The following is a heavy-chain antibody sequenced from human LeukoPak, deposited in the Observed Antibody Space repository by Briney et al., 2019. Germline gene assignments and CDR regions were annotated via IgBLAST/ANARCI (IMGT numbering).Heavy chain of an antibody. CDR3: ARHYGP. CDR1: GDSMGENY. V-gene: IGHV4-59*08. Sequence: SETLSLTCTVSGDSMGENYWSWTRQPPGKRLEYIGFIYRTGSSNYNPSLKSRVTMSIDTSKNQFSLKLNSVTATDTAVYYCARHYGPWGQGTLVTVSS. J-gene: IGHJ4*02. CDR2: IYRTGSS. D-gene: IGHD3-10*01.